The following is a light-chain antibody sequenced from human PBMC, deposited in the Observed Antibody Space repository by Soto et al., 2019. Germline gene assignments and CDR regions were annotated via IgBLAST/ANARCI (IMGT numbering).Light chain of an antibody. CDR3: QQYKNWPRT. J-gene: IGKJ1*01. CDR2: GAS. V-gene: IGKV3-15*01. Sequence: EIVMTQSPATLSVYPGERATLSCRASQSVSSNLAWYQQKPGQAPRLLIYGASTRATGIPDRFSGSGSGTEFTLTISSLQSEDFAVYYCQQYKNWPRTFGQGTKV. CDR1: QSVSSN.